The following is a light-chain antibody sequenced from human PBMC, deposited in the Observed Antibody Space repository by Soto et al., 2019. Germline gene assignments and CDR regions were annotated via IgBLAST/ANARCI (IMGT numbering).Light chain of an antibody. CDR1: QSVTSSH. J-gene: IGKJ5*01. Sequence: EIVLTQTPGTLSLSPGERATLSCRASQSVTSSHLAWYQQKPGQAPRLLIYGASTRATGIPDRFSGSGSDTDFSLTIRRLDPEDFAVYYCQQHGSSPITFGQGTRLEIK. CDR2: GAS. CDR3: QQHGSSPIT. V-gene: IGKV3-20*01.